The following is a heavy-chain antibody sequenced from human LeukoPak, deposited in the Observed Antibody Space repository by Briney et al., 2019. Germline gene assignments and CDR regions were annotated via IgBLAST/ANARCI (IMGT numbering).Heavy chain of an antibody. Sequence: SETLSLTCAVYGGSFSGYYWSWIRQPPGKGLEWIGEINHSGSTNYNPSLKSRVTISVDTSKNQFSLKLSSVTAADTAVCYCARAAADPENVVTAIGFDYWGQGTLVTVSS. CDR2: INHSGST. CDR1: GGSFSGYY. J-gene: IGHJ4*02. V-gene: IGHV4-34*01. D-gene: IGHD2-21*02. CDR3: ARAAADPENVVTAIGFDY.